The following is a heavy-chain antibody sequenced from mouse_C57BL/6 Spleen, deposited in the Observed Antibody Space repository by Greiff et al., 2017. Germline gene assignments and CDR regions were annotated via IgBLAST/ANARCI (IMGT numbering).Heavy chain of an antibody. Sequence: VQLQQSVAELVRPGASVKLSCTASGFHIKNTYMHWVKQRPEQGLEWIGRIDPANGNTKYTPKFQGKDSIAADTSYSTAYLQLSSLTSEDSAIYYCARGHFGDWGQGTTLTVSS. CDR1: GFHIKNTY. CDR3: ARGHFGD. J-gene: IGHJ2*01. V-gene: IGHV14-3*01. CDR2: IDPANGNT.